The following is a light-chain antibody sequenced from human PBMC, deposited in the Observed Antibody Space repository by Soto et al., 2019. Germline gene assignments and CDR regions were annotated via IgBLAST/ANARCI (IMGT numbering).Light chain of an antibody. V-gene: IGKV1-13*02. CDR3: QQFNSYPIFT. CDR1: QGISSA. J-gene: IGKJ3*01. Sequence: AIQLTQSPSSLSASVGNRVNITCRASQGISSALAWYQQKPGKAPKLLIYDASSLESGVPSRFSGSGSGTDFTPTISSLQPEDFATYYCQQFNSYPIFTFGPGTKVDIK. CDR2: DAS.